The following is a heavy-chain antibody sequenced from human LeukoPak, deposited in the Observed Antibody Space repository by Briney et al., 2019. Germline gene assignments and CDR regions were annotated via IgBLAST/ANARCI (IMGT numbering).Heavy chain of an antibody. J-gene: IGHJ3*02. D-gene: IGHD5-12*01. CDR1: GYSFTSYW. CDR3: ARQGYSGYDFEVLPDAFDI. Sequence: ESLKIPCKGSGYSFTSYWNRWVRQMPGKGLEWMGNIYSGDSDTRYSPSFQGQVTISADKSISTAYLQWSSLKASDTAMYYCARQGYSGYDFEVLPDAFDIWGQGTMVTVSS. V-gene: IGHV5-51*01. CDR2: IYSGDSDT.